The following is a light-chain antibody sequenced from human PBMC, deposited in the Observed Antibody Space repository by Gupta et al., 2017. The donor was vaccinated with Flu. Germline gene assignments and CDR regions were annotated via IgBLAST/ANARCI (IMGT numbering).Light chain of an antibody. Sequence: ATLSLSPRERATLSCRASQSVSSYLAWYQQKPGQAPRLLIHDVSSRATGVPARFSGSGSGTDFTLTISSLEPEDFAVYYCQQRSNWPSLTFGGGTKVEIK. V-gene: IGKV3-11*01. CDR3: QQRSNWPSLT. CDR2: DVS. J-gene: IGKJ4*01. CDR1: QSVSSY.